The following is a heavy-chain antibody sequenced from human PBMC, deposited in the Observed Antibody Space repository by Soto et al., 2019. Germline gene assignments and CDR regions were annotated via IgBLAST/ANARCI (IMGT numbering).Heavy chain of an antibody. CDR2: IYYSGST. CDR1: GGSISSCDYY. Sequence: SETLSLTCTVSGGSISSCDYYWSWIRQPPRKGLEWIGYIYYSGSTYYNPSLKSRVTISVDTSKNQFSLRLSSVTAADTAVYYCVWVRGKKNKGDYYYYGMDVWGQGTTVTVSS. J-gene: IGHJ6*02. V-gene: IGHV4-30-4*01. CDR3: VWVRGKKNKGDYYYYGMDV. D-gene: IGHD3-10*01.